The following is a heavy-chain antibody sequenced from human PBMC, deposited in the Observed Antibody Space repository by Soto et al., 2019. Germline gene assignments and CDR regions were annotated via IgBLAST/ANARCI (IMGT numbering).Heavy chain of an antibody. J-gene: IGHJ5*02. D-gene: IGHD2-2*01. Sequence: QGQLQESGPGLVKPSETLSLTCTVSGDSLSSYYWSWIRQPPGKGLEWIGCVFDTGSTDYNPALKSRVTISVDTSKNQFSLRLTSVTAADTAVYYCARGPIVVLQAAWFDPWGQGTLVTVSS. V-gene: IGHV4-59*01. CDR1: GDSLSSYY. CDR3: ARGPIVVLQAAWFDP. CDR2: VFDTGST.